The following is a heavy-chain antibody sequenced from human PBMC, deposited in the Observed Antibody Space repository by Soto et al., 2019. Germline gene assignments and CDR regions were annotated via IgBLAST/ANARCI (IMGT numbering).Heavy chain of an antibody. D-gene: IGHD1-7*01. V-gene: IGHV3-66*01. CDR3: ARERRCDGNAEL. CDR2: IYSGGNT. J-gene: IGHJ1*01. Sequence: DVQVVESGGGLVLPGGSLRLSCAASGFTVSTSRMSWFRQAPGKGLEWVSVIYSGGNTYYADSVKGRFTISRDNSQNTLYIQMTSLSAEDTALYYCARERRCDGNAELWGQGTLVTVSS. CDR1: GFTVSTSR.